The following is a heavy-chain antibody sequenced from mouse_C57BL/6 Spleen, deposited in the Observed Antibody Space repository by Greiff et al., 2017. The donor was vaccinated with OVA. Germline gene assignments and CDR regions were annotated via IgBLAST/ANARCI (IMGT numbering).Heavy chain of an antibody. Sequence: EVKLMESGPELVKPGASVKISCKASGYSFTGYYMNWVKQSPEKSLEWIGEINPSTGGTTYNQKFKAKATLTVDKSSSTAYMQLKSLTSEDSAVYYCARESSYYAMDYWGQGTSVTVSS. D-gene: IGHD1-1*01. CDR2: INPSTGGT. J-gene: IGHJ4*01. CDR3: ARESSYYAMDY. V-gene: IGHV1-42*01. CDR1: GYSFTGYY.